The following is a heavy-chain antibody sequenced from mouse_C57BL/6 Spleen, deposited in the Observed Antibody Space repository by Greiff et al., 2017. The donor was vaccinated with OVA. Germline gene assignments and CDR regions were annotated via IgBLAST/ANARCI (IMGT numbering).Heavy chain of an antibody. CDR2: ISSGSSTI. D-gene: IGHD2-4*01. CDR1: GFTFSDYG. Sequence: EVKVVESGGGLVKPGGSLKLSCAASGFTFSDYGMHWVRQAPEKGLEWVAYISSGSSTIYYADTVKGRFTISRDNAKNTLFLQMTSLRSEDTAMYFCARPGDYDVRYAMDYWGQGTSVTVSS. CDR3: ARPGDYDVRYAMDY. V-gene: IGHV5-17*01. J-gene: IGHJ4*01.